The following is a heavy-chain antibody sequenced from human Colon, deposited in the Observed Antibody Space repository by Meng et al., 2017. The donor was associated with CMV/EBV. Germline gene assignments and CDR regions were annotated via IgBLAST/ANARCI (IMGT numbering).Heavy chain of an antibody. D-gene: IGHD3-10*01. CDR1: GYSFGSYA. CDR2: INTNTGNP. J-gene: IGHJ4*02. Sequence: SGYSFGSYAMRWVRQATGQGLEWMGWINTNTGNPTYAKGFTGRFVFSSDTSVSTASLQINSLKAEDTGVYYCAREYYGSASYYNFDYWGQGTLVTVSS. CDR3: AREYYGSASYYNFDY. V-gene: IGHV7-4-1*02.